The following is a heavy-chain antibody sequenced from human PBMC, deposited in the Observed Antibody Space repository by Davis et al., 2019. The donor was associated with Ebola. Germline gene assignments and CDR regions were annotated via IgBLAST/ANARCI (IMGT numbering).Heavy chain of an antibody. Sequence: MPSETLSLTCAVSGGSISSSNWWSWVRPPPGKGLEWIGEIYHSGSTNYNPSLKSRVTISVDTSKNQFSLKLSSVTAADPAVYYCARARGVTTIDYYYGKDVWGQGTTVTVSS. CDR3: ARARGVTTIDYYYGKDV. D-gene: IGHD4-11*01. V-gene: IGHV4-4*02. CDR1: GGSISSSNW. CDR2: IYHSGST. J-gene: IGHJ6*02.